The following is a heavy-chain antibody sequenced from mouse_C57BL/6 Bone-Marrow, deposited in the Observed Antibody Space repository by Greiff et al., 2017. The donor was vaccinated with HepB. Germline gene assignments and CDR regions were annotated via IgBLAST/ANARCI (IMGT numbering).Heavy chain of an antibody. CDR3: ARTSLYYDYDGGVAY. D-gene: IGHD2-4*01. V-gene: IGHV1-4*01. Sequence: VKLVESGAELARPGASVKMSCKASGYNFTSYTMHWVKHRPGQGLEWIGYINPSSGSTNYNQRFKDKATLTADKSSSTAYMQLTSLTSEDSAVYYCARTSLYYDYDGGVAYWGRGTLVTVSA. J-gene: IGHJ3*01. CDR2: INPSSGST. CDR1: GYNFTSYT.